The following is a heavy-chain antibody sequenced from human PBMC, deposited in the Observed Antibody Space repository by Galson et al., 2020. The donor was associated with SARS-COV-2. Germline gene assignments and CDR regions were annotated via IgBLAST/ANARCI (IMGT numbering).Heavy chain of an antibody. CDR3: LSYSSTRQNH. CDR2: ISSNGGTS. V-gene: IGHV3-64D*06. CDR1: GFIFSDYA. Sequence: GGSLRLSCSASGFIFSDYAMHWVRQAPGKGLEYVSAISSNGGTSFYADSVNGRFTMSRDNSKNMFYLQMTALRLEDKGFYYCLSYSSTRQNHWGQGTLVTVSS. D-gene: IGHD2-2*01. J-gene: IGHJ4*02.